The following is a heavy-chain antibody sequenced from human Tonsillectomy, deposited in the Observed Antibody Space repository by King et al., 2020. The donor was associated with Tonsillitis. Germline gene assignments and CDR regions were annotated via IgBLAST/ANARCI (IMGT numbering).Heavy chain of an antibody. CDR2: ISYDGNNK. Sequence: VQLVESGGGVVQPGRSLRLSCAASGFTFSTYAIHWVRQAPGKGLEWVAVISYDGNNKYYADSVKGRFTISRDNSKNTLYLQINSLRAEDTAVYYCARVGGDCSSTSCYGNYYYYMDVWGKGTTVTVSS. D-gene: IGHD2-2*01. CDR3: ARVGGDCSSTSCYGNYYYYMDV. J-gene: IGHJ6*03. V-gene: IGHV3-30*01. CDR1: GFTFSTYA.